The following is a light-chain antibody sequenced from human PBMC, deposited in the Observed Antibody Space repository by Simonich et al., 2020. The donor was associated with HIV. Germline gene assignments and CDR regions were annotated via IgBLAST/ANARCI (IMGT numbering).Light chain of an antibody. Sequence: SYELTQPPSVSVSPGQTARITCSGDALSKKYAFWYQQTSGPAPVLVIFEDTKRPSVIPVRVSGSSSGTVATVTISGAQVEDEADYYCYSTDSSGNHRVFGGGTKLTVL. CDR2: EDT. CDR3: YSTDSSGNHRV. CDR1: ALSKKY. V-gene: IGLV3-10*01. J-gene: IGLJ3*02.